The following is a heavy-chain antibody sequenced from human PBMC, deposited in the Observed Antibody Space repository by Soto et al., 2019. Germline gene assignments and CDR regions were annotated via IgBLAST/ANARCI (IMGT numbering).Heavy chain of an antibody. CDR3: ARVCGGDCHYGMDV. CDR1: GGSISSGGYY. V-gene: IGHV4-31*03. D-gene: IGHD2-21*02. CDR2: IYYSGST. Sequence: QVQLQESGPGLVKPSQTLSLTCTVSGGSISSGGYYWSWIRQHPGKGLEWIGYIYYSGSTYYNPSTRRRVTISVDTSKNQFSLKLSSVTAAVTAVYYCARVCGGDCHYGMDVWGQGTTVTVSS. J-gene: IGHJ6*02.